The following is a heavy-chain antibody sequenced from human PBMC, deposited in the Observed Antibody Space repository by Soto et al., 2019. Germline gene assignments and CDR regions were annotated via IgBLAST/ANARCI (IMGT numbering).Heavy chain of an antibody. CDR1: GFTFSSYA. D-gene: IGHD6-13*01. V-gene: IGHV3-64D*08. CDR2: ISSNGGST. J-gene: IGHJ4*02. Sequence: PGGSLRLSCSASGFTFSSYAMHWVRQAPGKGLEYVSAISSNGGSTYYADSVKGRFTISRDNSKNTLYLQMSSLRAEDTAVYYCVKGPIAAAGGRLYYFDYWGQGTLVTVLL. CDR3: VKGPIAAAGGRLYYFDY.